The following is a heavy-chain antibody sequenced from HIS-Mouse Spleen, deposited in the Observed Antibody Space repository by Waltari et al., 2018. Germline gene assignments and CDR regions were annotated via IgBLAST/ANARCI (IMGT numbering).Heavy chain of an antibody. CDR2: IYYSGTT. J-gene: IGHJ2*01. V-gene: IGHV4-39*07. CDR3: AREIPYSSSWYDWYFDL. D-gene: IGHD6-13*01. CDR1: GGSISSSSYY. Sequence: QLQLQESGPGLVKPSETLSLTCTVSGGSISSSSYYWGWIRQPPGKGLEWIGSIYYSGTTYYNPASKVRVTISVDTSKNQFSLKLSSVTAADAAVYYCAREIPYSSSWYDWYFDLWGRGTLVTVSS.